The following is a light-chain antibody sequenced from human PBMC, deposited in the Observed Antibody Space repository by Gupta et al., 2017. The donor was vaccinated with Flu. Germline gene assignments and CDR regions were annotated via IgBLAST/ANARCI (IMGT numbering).Light chain of an antibody. CDR2: HAS. CDR3: QQYDFWPPWT. CDR1: QTVRKN. V-gene: IGKV3-15*01. J-gene: IGKJ1*01. Sequence: VTMSVSPGERVTLSWRARQTVRKNVAWYQHKAGQAPRLLIYHASTRATGLPARFSGSGSGTEFTITIAGRQSEDFGVYYCQQYDFWPPWTFGQGARVEIK.